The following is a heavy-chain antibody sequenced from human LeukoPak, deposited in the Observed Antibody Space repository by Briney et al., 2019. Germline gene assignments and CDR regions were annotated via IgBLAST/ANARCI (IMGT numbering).Heavy chain of an antibody. J-gene: IGHJ6*02. CDR2: IIPIFGTA. Sequence: GASVKVSCKASGGTFSSCAISWVRQAPGQGLEWMGGIIPIFGTANYAQKFQGRVTITADESTSTAYMELSSLRSEGTAVYYCARGFSTVIKENVYYYYGMDVWGQGTTVTVSS. CDR1: GGTFSSCA. D-gene: IGHD4-17*01. V-gene: IGHV1-69*13. CDR3: ARGFSTVIKENVYYYYGMDV.